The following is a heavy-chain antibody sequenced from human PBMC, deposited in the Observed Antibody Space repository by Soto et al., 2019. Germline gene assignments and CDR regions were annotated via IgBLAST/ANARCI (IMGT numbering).Heavy chain of an antibody. CDR1: GFTFSSYG. D-gene: IGHD2-15*01. Sequence: PGGSLRLSCAASGFTFSSYGMHWVRQAPGKGLEWVAVISYDGSNKYYADSVRGRFTISRDNSKNTLYLQMNSLRAEDTAVYYCASNGGGHKGNYYYGMDVWGQGTTVTVSS. J-gene: IGHJ6*02. V-gene: IGHV3-30*03. CDR3: ASNGGGHKGNYYYGMDV. CDR2: ISYDGSNK.